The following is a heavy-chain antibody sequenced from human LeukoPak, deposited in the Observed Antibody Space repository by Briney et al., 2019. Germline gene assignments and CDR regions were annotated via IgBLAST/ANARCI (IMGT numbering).Heavy chain of an antibody. Sequence: ASVKVSCKASGYTFTGYYMHWVRQAPGQGLEWMGIINPSGGSTSYAQKFQGRVTMTTDTSTSTAYMELSRLRSDDTAVYYCARGLRGSPAFDYWGQGTLVTVSS. CDR2: INPSGGST. V-gene: IGHV1-46*01. J-gene: IGHJ4*02. CDR1: GYTFTGYY. CDR3: ARGLRGSPAFDY. D-gene: IGHD2-2*01.